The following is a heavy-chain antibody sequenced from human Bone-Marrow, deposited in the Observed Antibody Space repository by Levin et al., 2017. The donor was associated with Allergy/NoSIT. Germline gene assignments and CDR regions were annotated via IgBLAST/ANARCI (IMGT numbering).Heavy chain of an antibody. CDR3: AKGLDSSGWPYFDY. J-gene: IGHJ4*02. Sequence: GGSLRLSCAASGFTFSSYAMSWVRQAPRKGLEWVSAISGSGGSTYYADSVKGPFTISRDNSKNTLYLQMTGLRAEDTAVYYCAKGLDSSGWPYFDYWGQGTLVTVSS. CDR1: GFTFSSYA. CDR2: ISGSGGST. D-gene: IGHD6-19*01. V-gene: IGHV3-23*01.